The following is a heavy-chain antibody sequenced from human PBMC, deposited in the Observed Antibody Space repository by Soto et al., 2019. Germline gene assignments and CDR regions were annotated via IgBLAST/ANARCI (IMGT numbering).Heavy chain of an antibody. CDR1: GFTFSSYS. Sequence: GGSLRLSCAASGFTFSSYSMNWVRQAPGKGLEWVSSISSSSSYIYYADTVKGRFTISRDNAKNSLYLQMNSLRAEDTAVYYCARDESDYPNNWGQGTLVTVSS. V-gene: IGHV3-21*01. CDR2: ISSSSSYI. D-gene: IGHD4-17*01. J-gene: IGHJ4*02. CDR3: ARDESDYPNN.